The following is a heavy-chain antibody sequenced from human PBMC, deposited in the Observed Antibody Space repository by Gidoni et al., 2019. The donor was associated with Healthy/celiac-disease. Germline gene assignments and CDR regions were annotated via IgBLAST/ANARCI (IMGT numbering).Heavy chain of an antibody. D-gene: IGHD2-2*01. CDR1: GGSISSGGSY. J-gene: IGHJ6*03. Sequence: QVQLQESGPGLVKPSQTLSLTCTVPGGSISSGGSYWSWIRQHPGKGLEWIGYIYYSGSTYYNPSLKSRVTISVDTSKNQFSLKLSSVTAADTAVYYCARLVVPAAKGGYYYYYYMDVWGKGTTVTVSS. CDR3: ARLVVPAAKGGYYYYYYMDV. V-gene: IGHV4-31*03. CDR2: IYYSGST.